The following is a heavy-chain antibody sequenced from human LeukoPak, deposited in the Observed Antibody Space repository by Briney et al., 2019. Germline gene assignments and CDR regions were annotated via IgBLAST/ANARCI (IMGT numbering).Heavy chain of an antibody. J-gene: IGHJ3*02. CDR3: ARDRGGLDAFDI. D-gene: IGHD3-10*01. CDR1: GESFSGYY. CDR2: INHSGST. Sequence: SETLSLTCVVYGESFSGYYWSWGRQPPGKGLEGVGEINHSGSTNYNPSLKSRVTKSIDPTKNQFSLKLSSVTAADMAVYYCARDRGGLDAFDIWGQGTMVTVSS. V-gene: IGHV4-34*01.